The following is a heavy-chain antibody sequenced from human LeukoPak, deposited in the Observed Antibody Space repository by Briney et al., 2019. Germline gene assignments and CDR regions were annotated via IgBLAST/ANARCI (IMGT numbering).Heavy chain of an antibody. CDR1: GGSISSYY. Sequence: SETLSLTCTVSGGSISSYYWSWIRQPPGKGLEWIGYIYYSGSTNYNPSLKSRVTISVDTSKNQFSLKLSSVTAADTAVYYCARGYSSPSSRYFDYWGQGTLVTVSS. V-gene: IGHV4-59*12. D-gene: IGHD6-13*01. CDR3: ARGYSSPSSRYFDY. CDR2: IYYSGST. J-gene: IGHJ4*02.